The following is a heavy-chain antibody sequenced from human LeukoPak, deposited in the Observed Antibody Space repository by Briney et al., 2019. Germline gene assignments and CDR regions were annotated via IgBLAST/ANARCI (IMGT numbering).Heavy chain of an antibody. CDR3: ARYRLSDNFFGY. CDR2: ISTDGSTT. CDR1: GFTFSDYL. Sequence: GGSLRLSCAASGFTFSDYLMHWVRQAPGKGLVWVSRISTDGSTTNYGDSVKGRFTISRDSAKNTLYLQMNSLRAEDTAVYYCARYRLSDNFFGYWGQGTLVTVSS. D-gene: IGHD5-24*01. J-gene: IGHJ4*02. V-gene: IGHV3-74*01.